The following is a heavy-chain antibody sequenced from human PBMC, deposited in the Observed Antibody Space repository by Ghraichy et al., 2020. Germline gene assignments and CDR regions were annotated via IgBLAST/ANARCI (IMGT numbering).Heavy chain of an antibody. V-gene: IGHV3-43*01. D-gene: IGHD3-22*01. CDR1: GFSLRDYT. Sequence: GGSLRLSCTTSGFSLRDYTMHWVRQRPGKGLEWVSLISWSGGTRHYAASVKGRVTISRDKDKNSVFLQMDSLKNEDSAFYYCAKDKEKMRRCTTVSCYDNYFGGWGLGTLVTVSS. CDR2: ISWSGGTR. J-gene: IGHJ4*02. CDR3: AKDKEKMRRCTTVSCYDNYFGG.